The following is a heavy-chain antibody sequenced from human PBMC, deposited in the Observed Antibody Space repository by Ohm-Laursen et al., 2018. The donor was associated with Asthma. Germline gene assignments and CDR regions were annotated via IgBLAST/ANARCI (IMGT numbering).Heavy chain of an antibody. Sequence: SDTLSLTCTVSGGSVSSGSYYWSWIRQPPGKGLECIGYIYYTGSTNYNPSLMSRVTISVDTSKNQFSLKLSFVTAADTAVYYCARGPMHGYYFDNWGQGTLVTVSS. CDR2: IYYTGST. CDR3: ARGPMHGYYFDN. V-gene: IGHV4-61*01. CDR1: GGSVSSGSYY. J-gene: IGHJ4*02. D-gene: IGHD6-25*01.